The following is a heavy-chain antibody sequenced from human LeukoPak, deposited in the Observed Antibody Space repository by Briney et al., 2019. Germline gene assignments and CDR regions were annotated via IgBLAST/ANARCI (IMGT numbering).Heavy chain of an antibody. CDR3: ARDPRSHYYGSGSLFHFDY. J-gene: IGHJ4*02. CDR1: GGSFSGYY. D-gene: IGHD3-10*01. Sequence: PSETLSLTCAVYGGSFSGYYWSWLRQPPGKGLEWIGEINHSGSTNYNPSLKSRVTISVDTSKNQFSLKLSSVTAADTAVYYCARDPRSHYYGSGSLFHFDYWGQGTLVTVSS. CDR2: INHSGST. V-gene: IGHV4-34*01.